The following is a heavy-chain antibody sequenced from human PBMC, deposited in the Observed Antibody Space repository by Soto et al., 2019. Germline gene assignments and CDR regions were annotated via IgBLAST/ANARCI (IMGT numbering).Heavy chain of an antibody. Sequence: PGGSLRLSCAASGFTFSSDAMSWVRQAPGKGLEWVSAISGSGASTYYADSVKGRFTISRDNSKNTLYLQMNNLRAEDTAVYYCAHFDWFIDYWGQGTLVTVS. CDR2: ISGSGAST. CDR1: GFTFSSDA. J-gene: IGHJ4*02. V-gene: IGHV3-23*01. CDR3: AHFDWFIDY. D-gene: IGHD3-9*01.